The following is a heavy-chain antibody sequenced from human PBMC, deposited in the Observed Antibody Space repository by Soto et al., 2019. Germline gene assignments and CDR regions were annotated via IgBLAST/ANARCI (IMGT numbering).Heavy chain of an antibody. CDR1: GFIFSNYA. D-gene: IGHD1-26*01. CDR3: ARDLKGDTKLDY. J-gene: IGHJ4*02. V-gene: IGHV3-30-3*01. Sequence: HVQLVESGGGVVQPGGSLRLSCAASGFIFSNYAMQWVRQAPGKGLEWMAAISYDGNTQYYADSVRGRFTISRDNSKNTVYVQMISLRAEDTAVYYCARDLKGDTKLDYWGQGTLVTVSS. CDR2: ISYDGNTQ.